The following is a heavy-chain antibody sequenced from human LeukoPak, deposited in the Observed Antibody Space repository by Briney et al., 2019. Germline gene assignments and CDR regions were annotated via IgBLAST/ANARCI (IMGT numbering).Heavy chain of an antibody. V-gene: IGHV4-4*07. CDR2: IYTSGST. D-gene: IGHD3-22*01. Sequence: SETLSFTCTVLGGSISSYYWSWIRQPAGKGLEWIGRIYTSGSTNYNPSLKSRVTMSVDTSKNQCSRKLSSVTAADTAVYYCARDLGPSSALALWGRGTLVTVSS. J-gene: IGHJ4*02. CDR3: ARDLGPSSALAL. CDR1: GGSISSYY.